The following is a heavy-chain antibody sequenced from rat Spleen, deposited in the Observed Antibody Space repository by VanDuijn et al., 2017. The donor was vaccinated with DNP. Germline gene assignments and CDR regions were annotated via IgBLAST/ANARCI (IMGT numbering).Heavy chain of an antibody. CDR1: GFTFSSFW. CDR2: INGDGGST. D-gene: IGHD1-1*01. Sequence: EVQLVETGGTLVQPGRSLKLSCVASGFTFSSFWMYWIRQAPGKGLEWVASINGDGGSTYYPDSVKGRFTISRDNAKSNLYLQMNSLKSEDTATYYYASTVVTLFDYWGQGVMVTVSS. CDR3: ASTVVTLFDY. V-gene: IGHV5-58*01. J-gene: IGHJ2*01.